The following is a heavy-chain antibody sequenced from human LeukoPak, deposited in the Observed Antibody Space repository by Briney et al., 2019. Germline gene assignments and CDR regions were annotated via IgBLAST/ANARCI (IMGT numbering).Heavy chain of an antibody. CDR2: VDPEDGET. CDR3: AHSGLYCSSTSCYLDYGMDV. J-gene: IGHJ6*04. CDR1: GYTFTDYY. Sequence: ASVKISCKVSGYTFTDYYMHWVQQAPGKGLGWMGLVDPEDGETIYAEKFQGRVTITADTSTDTAYMELSSLRSEDTAVYYCAHSGLYCSSTSCYLDYGMDVWGKGTTVTVSS. V-gene: IGHV1-69-2*01. D-gene: IGHD2-2*01.